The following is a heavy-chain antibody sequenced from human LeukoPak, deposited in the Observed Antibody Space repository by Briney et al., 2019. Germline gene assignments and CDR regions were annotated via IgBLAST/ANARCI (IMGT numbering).Heavy chain of an antibody. CDR2: INSEGSST. Sequence: PGGSLRLSCAASGFTFSSYWMHWVRQAPGKGLVRVSRINSEGSSTSYADSVKGRFTISRDNAKNTLYLQMNSLRAEDTAVYYCARDNYGDYGLKYWGQGTLVTVSS. CDR1: GFTFSSYW. V-gene: IGHV3-74*01. D-gene: IGHD4-17*01. CDR3: ARDNYGDYGLKY. J-gene: IGHJ4*02.